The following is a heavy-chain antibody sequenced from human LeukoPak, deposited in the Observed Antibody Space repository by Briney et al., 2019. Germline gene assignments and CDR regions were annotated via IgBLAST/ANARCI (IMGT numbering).Heavy chain of an antibody. CDR2: INPIGGRT. V-gene: IGHV1-46*01. J-gene: IGHJ3*02. D-gene: IGHD2-2*01. Sequence: ASVNVSCKASGYTFTSYYVHWVRQAPGQGLEWMGRINPIGGRTSNAQKFQGRVTMTRDTSTSTVYMELSSLRSEDTAVYFCVRERGTYQRDAFDIWGQGTMVTVSP. CDR3: VRERGTYQRDAFDI. CDR1: GYTFTSYY.